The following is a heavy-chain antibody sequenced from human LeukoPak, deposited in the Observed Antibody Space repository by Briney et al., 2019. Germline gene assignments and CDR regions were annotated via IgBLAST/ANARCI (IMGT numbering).Heavy chain of an antibody. CDR2: ISAYNGNT. CDR3: ARARTAALGVDIVATITPDFDY. CDR1: GYTFTSYG. V-gene: IGHV1-18*03. J-gene: IGHJ4*02. Sequence: ASVKVSCKASGYTFTSYGISWVRQAPGQGLEWMGWISAYNGNTNYAQKLQGRVTITRDTSASTAYMELSSLRSEDMAVYYCARARTAALGVDIVATITPDFDYWGQGTLVTVSS. D-gene: IGHD5-12*01.